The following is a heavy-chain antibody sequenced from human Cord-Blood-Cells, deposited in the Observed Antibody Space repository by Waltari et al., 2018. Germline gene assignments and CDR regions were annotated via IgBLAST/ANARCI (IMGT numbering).Heavy chain of an antibody. D-gene: IGHD1-1*01. V-gene: IGHV2-70*01. Sequence: QVTLRESGPALVKPTQTLTLTCTFSGFSLSTSGMCVSWIRQPPGKALEWLALIDWDDDKYYSTALKTRLTISKDTSKNQVVLTMTNMDPVDTATYYCARGRPTKGWNVWFDPWGQGTLVTVSS. CDR1: GFSLSTSGMC. CDR3: ARGRPTKGWNVWFDP. J-gene: IGHJ5*02. CDR2: IDWDDDK.